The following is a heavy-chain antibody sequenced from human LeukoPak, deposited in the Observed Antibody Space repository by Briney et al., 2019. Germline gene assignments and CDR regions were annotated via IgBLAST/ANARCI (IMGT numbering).Heavy chain of an antibody. Sequence: QSGGSLRLSCAASGFTFSSYSMNWVRQAPGKGLEWVSYISSRSRTIYYADSVKGRFTISRDSAKNSLYLQMNSLRAEDTAVYYCARVRETVATSDYWGQGTLVTVSS. V-gene: IGHV3-48*04. CDR1: GFTFSSYS. CDR2: ISSRSRTI. CDR3: ARVRETVATSDY. J-gene: IGHJ4*02. D-gene: IGHD6-19*01.